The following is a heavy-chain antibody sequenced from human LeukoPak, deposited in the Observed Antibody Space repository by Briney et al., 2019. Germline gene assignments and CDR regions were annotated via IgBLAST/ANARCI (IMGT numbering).Heavy chain of an antibody. J-gene: IGHJ6*03. CDR2: INSDGSST. CDR3: ARGTWATLYYYYMDV. CDR1: GFTFSSYW. V-gene: IGHV3-74*01. Sequence: GGSLRLSCAASGFTFSSYWMHWVRQAPGKGLVWVSRINSDGSSTSYADSVKGRFTISRDNAKNTLYLQMNSLRAEDTAVYYCARGTWATLYYYYMDVWGKGTTVTISS. D-gene: IGHD5-24*01.